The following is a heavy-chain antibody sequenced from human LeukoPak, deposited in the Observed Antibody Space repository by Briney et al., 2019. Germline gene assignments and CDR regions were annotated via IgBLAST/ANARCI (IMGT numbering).Heavy chain of an antibody. V-gene: IGHV4-59*01. Sequence: TSETLSLTCTVSGGSIKSYYWSWIRQPPGKGLEWIGYIYYSGSTNYNPSLKSRVTISVDTSKNQFSLKMSSVTAADTAVYYCARARDGHINNWFDPWGQGTLVTVSS. D-gene: IGHD5-24*01. CDR3: ARARDGHINNWFDP. CDR2: IYYSGST. J-gene: IGHJ5*02. CDR1: GGSIKSYY.